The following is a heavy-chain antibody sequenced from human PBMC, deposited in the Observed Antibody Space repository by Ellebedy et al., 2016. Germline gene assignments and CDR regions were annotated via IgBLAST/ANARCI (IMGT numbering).Heavy chain of an antibody. V-gene: IGHV1-2*04. CDR3: ARGADTAMFSPDAFDI. J-gene: IGHJ3*02. CDR2: INPNSGGT. D-gene: IGHD5-18*01. Sequence: ASVKVSCXASGYTFTGYYMHWVRQAPGQGLEWMGWINPNSGGTNYAQKFQGWVTMTRDTSISTAYMELSRLRSDDTAVYYCARGADTAMFSPDAFDIWGQGTMVTVSS. CDR1: GYTFTGYY.